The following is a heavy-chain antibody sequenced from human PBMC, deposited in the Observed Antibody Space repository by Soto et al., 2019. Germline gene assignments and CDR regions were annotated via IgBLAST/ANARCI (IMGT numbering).Heavy chain of an antibody. J-gene: IGHJ5*02. CDR2: IYHSGNT. CDR1: CYSISSGYY. CDR3: ARQYSSSSNWFDP. Sequence: PSETLSLTCSVSCYSISSGYYWGWIRQPPGKGLEWIGSIYHSGNTHYNPSLRSRVTVSVDTSKNQCSLKLSSVTAADTAVYYCARQYSSSSNWFDPWGQGTLVTVSS. D-gene: IGHD2-2*01. V-gene: IGHV4-38-2*01.